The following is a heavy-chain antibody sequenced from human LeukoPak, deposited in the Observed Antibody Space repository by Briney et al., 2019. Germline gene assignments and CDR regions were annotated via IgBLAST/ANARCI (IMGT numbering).Heavy chain of an antibody. V-gene: IGHV3-15*01. CDR3: STEAIATTGGGFDY. J-gene: IGHJ4*02. CDR1: GFTFSNAW. CDR2: IKSKADDGTT. Sequence: GGSLRHSCAASGFTFSNAWMNWVRQAPGKGLEWVGRIKSKADDGTTDYAAPVKGRFTISRDDSENMLYLQMNSLKTEDSAVYYCSTEAIATTGGGFDYWGQGTLVTVSS. D-gene: IGHD6-13*01.